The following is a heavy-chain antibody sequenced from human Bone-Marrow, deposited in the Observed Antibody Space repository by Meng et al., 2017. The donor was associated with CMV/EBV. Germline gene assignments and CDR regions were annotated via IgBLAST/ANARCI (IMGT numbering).Heavy chain of an antibody. CDR1: GFTFSSYG. Sequence: GGSLRLSCAASGFTFSSYGMHWVRQAPGKGLEWVAFIRYDGSNKYYADSVKGRFTISRDNSKNTLYLQMNSLRAEDTAVYYCAKDIGLHSSGYLDYWGQGTRVTVSS. J-gene: IGHJ4*02. CDR3: AKDIGLHSSGYLDY. V-gene: IGHV3-30*02. D-gene: IGHD3-22*01. CDR2: IRYDGSNK.